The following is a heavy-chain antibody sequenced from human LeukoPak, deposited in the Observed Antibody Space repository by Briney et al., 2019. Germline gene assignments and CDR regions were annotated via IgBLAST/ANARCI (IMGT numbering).Heavy chain of an antibody. V-gene: IGHV4-59*08. J-gene: IGHJ4*02. CDR1: GGSISSYY. CDR3: ARLSAGATNPNDY. CDR2: IYYSGST. Sequence: SETLSLTCTVSGGSISSYYWSWIRQPPGKGLEWIGYIYYSGSTNCNPSLKSRVTISVDTSKNQFSLKLSSVTAADTAVYYCARLSAGATNPNDYWGQGTLVTVSS. D-gene: IGHD1-26*01.